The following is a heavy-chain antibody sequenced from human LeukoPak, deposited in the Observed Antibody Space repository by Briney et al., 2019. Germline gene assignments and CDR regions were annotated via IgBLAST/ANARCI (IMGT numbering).Heavy chain of an antibody. CDR1: GGSISSGGYY. CDR2: IYYSGST. CDR3: ARDSTAAAGTEGDY. V-gene: IGHV4-31*03. J-gene: IGHJ4*02. D-gene: IGHD6-13*01. Sequence: SETLSLTCTVSGGSISSGGYYWSWIRQHPGKGLEWIGYIYYSGSTYYNPSLKSRVTISVDTSKNQFSLKLSSVTAAATAVYYCARDSTAAAGTEGDYWGQGTLVTVSS.